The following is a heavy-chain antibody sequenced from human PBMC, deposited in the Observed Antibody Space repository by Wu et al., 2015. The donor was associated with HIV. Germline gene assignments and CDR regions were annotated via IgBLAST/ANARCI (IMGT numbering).Heavy chain of an antibody. CDR1: GYKFTGYY. J-gene: IGHJ4*02. CDR3: ARDGHMLSRGLSD. Sequence: QLVQSGAEVKKPGASVKVSCRTSGYKFTGYYIVWVRQAPGEGLEWMGWINPNSGGTKYAQKFQGRVTMTRDTSINTAYMEVSRLKFDDTAMFYXARDGHMLSRGLSDWGQGTLVTVSS. V-gene: IGHV1-2*02. D-gene: IGHD2-21*01. CDR2: INPNSGGT.